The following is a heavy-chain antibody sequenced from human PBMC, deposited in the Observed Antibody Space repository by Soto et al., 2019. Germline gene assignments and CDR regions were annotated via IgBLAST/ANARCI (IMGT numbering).Heavy chain of an antibody. CDR1: GGSISDYY. CDR3: AQGGGRMDV. V-gene: IGHV4-59*01. J-gene: IGHJ6*02. D-gene: IGHD3-16*01. CDR2: LYHTGIT. Sequence: QVQLQESGPGLVKPSETLSLTCTVSGGSISDYYWCWIRQPPGEGLEWIAYLYHTGITNYNPSLKSRVIISVDTSENQFSLKLSSVTAADTAVYYCAQGGGRMDVWGQGTAVTVSS.